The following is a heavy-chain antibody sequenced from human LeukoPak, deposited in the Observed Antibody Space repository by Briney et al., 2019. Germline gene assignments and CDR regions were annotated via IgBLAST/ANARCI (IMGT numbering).Heavy chain of an antibody. J-gene: IGHJ4*02. CDR1: GGSISSGNFY. CDR3: ARSSSDYDFWSR. D-gene: IGHD3-3*01. CDR2: IYFSENT. V-gene: IGHV4-39*07. Sequence: NPSETLSLTCIVSGGSISSGNFYWGWIRQPPGKGLEWIGSIYFSENTYYNPSLKSRVTISVDTSKNHFSLTLNSVTAADTAVYYCARSSSDYDFWSRWGQGTLVTVSS.